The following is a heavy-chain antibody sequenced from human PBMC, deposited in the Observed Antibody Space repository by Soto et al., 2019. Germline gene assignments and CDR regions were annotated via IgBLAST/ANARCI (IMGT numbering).Heavy chain of an antibody. V-gene: IGHV2-70*11. CDR3: ARIRRGSGYGYYFDY. D-gene: IGHD5-12*01. CDR1: GFSLSTSAMC. CDR2: IDWDDDK. J-gene: IGHJ4*02. Sequence: GSGPTLVNPTQTLTLTCTFSGFSLSTSAMCVSWIRQPPGKPLEWLARIDWDDDKYYSTSLKTRLTISKDTSKNQVVLTMTNMDPVDTATYYCARIRRGSGYGYYFDYWGQGTLVTVSS.